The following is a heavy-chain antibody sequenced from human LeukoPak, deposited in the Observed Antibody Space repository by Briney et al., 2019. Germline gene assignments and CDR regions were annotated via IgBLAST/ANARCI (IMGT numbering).Heavy chain of an antibody. CDR1: RFAFNDYA. Sequence: GGSLRLSCVASRFAFNDYAMDWVRQSPGKGLEWVSFITWDGTTTSYVDSVNGRFTISRDNTKNSLYLQLDSLRVEDSGLYYCARSGHYGIDLWGQGTMVTVSS. D-gene: IGHD3-3*01. J-gene: IGHJ3*01. CDR3: ARSGHYGIDL. V-gene: IGHV3-43D*04. CDR2: ITWDGTTT.